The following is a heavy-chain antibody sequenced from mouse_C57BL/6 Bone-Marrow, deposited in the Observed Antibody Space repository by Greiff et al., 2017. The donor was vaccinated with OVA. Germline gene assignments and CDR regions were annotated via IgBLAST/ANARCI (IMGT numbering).Heavy chain of an antibody. D-gene: IGHD3-2*02. Sequence: QVQLKQSGAELARPGASVKLSCKASGYTFTSYGISWVKQRTGQGLEWIGEIYPRSGNTYYNEKFKGKATLTADKSSSTAYMELRSLTSEDSAVYFCARSGQLRLRWAMDYWGQGTSVTVSS. V-gene: IGHV1-81*01. J-gene: IGHJ4*01. CDR3: ARSGQLRLRWAMDY. CDR2: IYPRSGNT. CDR1: GYTFTSYG.